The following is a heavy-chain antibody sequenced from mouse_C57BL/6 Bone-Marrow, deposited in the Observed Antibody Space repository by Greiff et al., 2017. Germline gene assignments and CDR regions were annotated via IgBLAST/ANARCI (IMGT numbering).Heavy chain of an antibody. J-gene: IGHJ4*01. CDR3: AREDLRRDRYAIDH. CDR1: GFTFSGYG. CDR2: ISSGSSTI. D-gene: IGHD2-12*01. V-gene: IGHV5-17*01. Sequence: EVQLEESGGGLVMPGWSLKLSCAASGFTFSGYGMHWVRPAPEKGLEWVAYISSGSSTIYYADTVKGRFTISRDNAKNTLFLQMTSLRAEDTAIYYGAREDLRRDRYAIDHWSQGTSATISS.